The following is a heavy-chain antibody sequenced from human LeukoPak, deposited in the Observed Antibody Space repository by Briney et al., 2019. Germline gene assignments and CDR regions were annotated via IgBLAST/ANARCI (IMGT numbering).Heavy chain of an antibody. Sequence: GGSLRLSCAASGFTFDDYGMSWVRHAPGKGLEWVSGINWNGGSTGYADSVKGRFTIFRDNAKNSLYLQLNSLRTEDTAVYYCARGARGSGWRVFDIWGQGTMVTVSS. D-gene: IGHD6-19*01. J-gene: IGHJ3*02. CDR1: GFTFDDYG. V-gene: IGHV3-20*04. CDR3: ARGARGSGWRVFDI. CDR2: INWNGGST.